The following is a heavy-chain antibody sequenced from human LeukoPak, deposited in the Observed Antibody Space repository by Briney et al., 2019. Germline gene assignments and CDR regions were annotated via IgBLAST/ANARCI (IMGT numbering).Heavy chain of an antibody. D-gene: IGHD5-24*01. CDR3: ASSGRDGYNEVSDAFDI. CDR1: GGSISSYY. J-gene: IGHJ3*02. Sequence: SETLSLTCTVSGGSISSYYWCWTRQPPGKGLEWIGYIYYSGSTNYNPSLKSRVTISVDTSKNQFSLKLSSVTAADTAVYYCASSGRDGYNEVSDAFDIWGQGTMVTVSS. V-gene: IGHV4-59*01. CDR2: IYYSGST.